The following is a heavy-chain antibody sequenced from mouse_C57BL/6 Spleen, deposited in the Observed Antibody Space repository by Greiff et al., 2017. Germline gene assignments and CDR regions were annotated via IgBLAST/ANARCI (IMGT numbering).Heavy chain of an antibody. V-gene: IGHV3-6*01. CDR1: GYSITSGYY. Sequence: EVKLVESGPGLVKPSQSLSLTCSVTGYSITSGYYWNWIRQFPGNKLEWMGYLRYDGSNNYNPSLKNRISITRDTSKNQFFLKLNSVTTEDTATYYCARGNANWSLFDYWGQGTTLTVSS. D-gene: IGHD4-1*01. CDR3: ARGNANWSLFDY. CDR2: LRYDGSN. J-gene: IGHJ2*01.